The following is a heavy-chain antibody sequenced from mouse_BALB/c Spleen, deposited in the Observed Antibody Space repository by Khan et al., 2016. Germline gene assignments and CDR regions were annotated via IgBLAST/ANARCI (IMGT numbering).Heavy chain of an antibody. Sequence: EVELVESGGGLVKPGGSLKLSCAASGFTFSDYYMYWVRQTPEKRLEWVATISDGGSYTYYPDSVKGRFTISRDNAKNNLYLQMRRLKSEDTAMYYLAREGLRRGFAYWGQGTLVTVSA. CDR2: ISDGGSYT. CDR3: AREGLRRGFAY. J-gene: IGHJ3*01. V-gene: IGHV5-4*02. D-gene: IGHD2-4*01. CDR1: GFTFSDYY.